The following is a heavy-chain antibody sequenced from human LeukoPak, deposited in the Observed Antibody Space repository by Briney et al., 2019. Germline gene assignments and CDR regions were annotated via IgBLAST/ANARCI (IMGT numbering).Heavy chain of an antibody. CDR1: GYTFIGYY. CDR2: INPHNGDT. CDR3: ATVRDIVVGGGPYYFGY. Sequence: ASVKVSCKASGYTFIGYYLHWVRQAPGQGLEWMGWINPHNGDTNYAQKFQGRVTMTRDTSITTAYMDLSRLKSDDTAVYYCATVRDIVVGGGPYYFGYWGQGTLVTVSS. V-gene: IGHV1-2*02. J-gene: IGHJ4*02. D-gene: IGHD2-15*01.